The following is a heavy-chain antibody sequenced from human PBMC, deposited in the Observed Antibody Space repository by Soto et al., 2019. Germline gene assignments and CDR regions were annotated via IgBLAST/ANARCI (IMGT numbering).Heavy chain of an antibody. Sequence: ASVKVSFKASGYTFTSYYMHWVRQAPGQGLEWMGIINPSGGSTSYAQKFQGRVTMTRDTSTSTVYMELSSLRSEDTAVYYCARSTRSGYAFDIWGQGTMVTVSS. CDR1: GYTFTSYY. D-gene: IGHD3-10*01. J-gene: IGHJ3*02. CDR3: ARSTRSGYAFDI. V-gene: IGHV1-46*01. CDR2: INPSGGST.